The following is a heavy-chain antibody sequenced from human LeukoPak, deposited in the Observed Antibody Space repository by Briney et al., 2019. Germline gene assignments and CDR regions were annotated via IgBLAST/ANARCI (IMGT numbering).Heavy chain of an antibody. D-gene: IGHD3-16*02. V-gene: IGHV3-23*01. CDR1: GFIFSSYA. CDR3: AKERGDYVWGSYRYTAHAFDI. Sequence: PGGSLRLSCAASGFIFSSYAMSWVRQAPGKGLEWVSAISGSGASTYYADSVKGRFTISRDNSKNTLYLQMNTLRAEDTAVYYCAKERGDYVWGSYRYTAHAFDIWGQGTMVTVSS. CDR2: ISGSGAST. J-gene: IGHJ3*02.